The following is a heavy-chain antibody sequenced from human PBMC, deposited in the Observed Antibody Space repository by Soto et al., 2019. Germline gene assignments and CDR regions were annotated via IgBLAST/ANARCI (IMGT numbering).Heavy chain of an antibody. CDR3: ARAPGYCSGGSCYGYYYGMDV. J-gene: IGHJ6*02. CDR2: IYHSGST. Sequence: SETLSLTCAVSGGSISSGGYSWSWIRQPPGKGLEWIGYIYHSGSTYYNPSLKSRVTISVDRSKNQFSLKLSSVTAADTAVYYCARAPGYCSGGSCYGYYYGMDVWGQGTTVTVSS. D-gene: IGHD2-15*01. V-gene: IGHV4-30-2*01. CDR1: GGSISSGGYS.